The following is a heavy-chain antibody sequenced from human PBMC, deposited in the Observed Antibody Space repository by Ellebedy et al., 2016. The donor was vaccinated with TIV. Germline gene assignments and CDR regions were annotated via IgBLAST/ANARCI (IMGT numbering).Heavy chain of an antibody. CDR3: ARDMAWGNERVNDALDI. Sequence: GESLKISCAASGFTFTPYAMNWVRQAPGKGLEWISYISVSSLTIYYADSVKGRFTISRDTAKNSLYLQMSSLTAEDTAVYYCARDMAWGNERVNDALDIWGQGTMVTVSA. CDR1: GFTFTPYA. D-gene: IGHD7-27*01. CDR2: ISVSSLTI. V-gene: IGHV3-48*04. J-gene: IGHJ3*02.